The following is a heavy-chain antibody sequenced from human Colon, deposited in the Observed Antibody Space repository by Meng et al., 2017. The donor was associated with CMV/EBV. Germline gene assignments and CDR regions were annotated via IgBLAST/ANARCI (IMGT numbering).Heavy chain of an antibody. Sequence: GSLRLSCTVSGDSFTRYYWSWIRQSPRNGLEWIGYIFYSGSSYYSPSFKSRVMMSVDMSKTQFSLRLTSVTAADTAVYYCASHRSTAITPNAINWGQGTLVTVSS. CDR3: ASHRSTAITPNAIN. J-gene: IGHJ4*02. CDR2: IFYSGSS. V-gene: IGHV4-59*01. CDR1: GDSFTRYY. D-gene: IGHD2-21*02.